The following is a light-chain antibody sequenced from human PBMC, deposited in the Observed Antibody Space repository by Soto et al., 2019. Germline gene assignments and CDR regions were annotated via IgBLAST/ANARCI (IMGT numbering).Light chain of an antibody. CDR3: SSYTSSTTWV. V-gene: IGLV2-14*01. Sequence: QSALTQPASVSESPGQWITISGLETSINFGTFDLVSWYQQHPGKAPKVIISKVTNRPSGVSTRFSGSKSGNTASLTISGLQTEDEAYYYCSSYTSSTTWVFGGGTKLTVL. CDR1: SINFGTFDL. J-gene: IGLJ3*02. CDR2: KVT.